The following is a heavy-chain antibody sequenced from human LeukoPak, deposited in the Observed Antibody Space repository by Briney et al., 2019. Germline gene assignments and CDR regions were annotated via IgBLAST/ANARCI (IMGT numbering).Heavy chain of an antibody. V-gene: IGHV3-11*01. Sequence: GGSLRLSCAASGFTFSDYYMSWIRQAPGKGLEWVSYISSSGSTIDYADSVKGRFTVSRDNAKNSLYLQMNSLRAEDTAVYYCARFRLTVTTYAHLDYWGQGTLVTVSS. D-gene: IGHD4-17*01. J-gene: IGHJ4*02. CDR2: ISSSGSTI. CDR3: ARFRLTVTTYAHLDY. CDR1: GFTFSDYY.